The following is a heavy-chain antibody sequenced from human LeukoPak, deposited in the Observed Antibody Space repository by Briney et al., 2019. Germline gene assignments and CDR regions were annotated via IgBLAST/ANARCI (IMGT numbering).Heavy chain of an antibody. CDR3: ARLLKLSWFDP. D-gene: IGHD3-9*01. Sequence: PSETLSLTCTVSGGSISSSSYYWGWIRQPPGKGLEWIGSIYYSGSTNYNPSLKSRVTISVDTSKNQFSLKLSSVTAADTAVYYCARLLKLSWFDPWGQGTLVTVSS. CDR2: IYYSGST. J-gene: IGHJ5*02. V-gene: IGHV4-39*07. CDR1: GGSISSSSYY.